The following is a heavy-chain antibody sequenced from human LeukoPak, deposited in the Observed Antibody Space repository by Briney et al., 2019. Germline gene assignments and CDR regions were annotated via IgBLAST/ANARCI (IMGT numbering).Heavy chain of an antibody. CDR1: GFTFSNYN. D-gene: IGHD3-10*01. CDR2: ISSTSSYI. CDR3: ARALWSGPVYYGMDV. V-gene: IGHV3-21*01. J-gene: IGHJ6*02. Sequence: GGSLRLSCAASGFTFSNYNFYWVRQAPGKGLEWVSSISSTSSYIYYADSMKGRLTISRDNAKNSLYQQMNSLRAEDTAVYYCARALWSGPVYYGMDVWGQGTTVTVSS.